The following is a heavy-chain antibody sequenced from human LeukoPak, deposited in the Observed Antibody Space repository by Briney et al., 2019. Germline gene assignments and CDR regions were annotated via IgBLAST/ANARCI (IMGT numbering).Heavy chain of an antibody. V-gene: IGHV2-70*01. CDR2: IDWDDDK. D-gene: IGHD5-12*01. J-gene: IGHJ6*02. CDR3: ARIRQVATTADYYYYYCMDV. Sequence: SGPALVKPTQTLTLTCTFSGFSLSTSGMCVSWIRQPPGKALEWLALIDWDDDKYYSTSLKTRLTISKDTYKNQVVLTMTNMDPVDTATYYCARIRQVATTADYYYYYCMDVWGQGTTVTVSS. CDR1: GFSLSTSGMC.